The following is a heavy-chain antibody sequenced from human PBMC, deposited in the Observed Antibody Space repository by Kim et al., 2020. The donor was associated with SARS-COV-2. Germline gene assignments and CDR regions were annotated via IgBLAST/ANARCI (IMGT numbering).Heavy chain of an antibody. Sequence: KYYVDPHTGRVTISRDNAANSLFLQMNSLRAEDTAIYYCARWGVVWGLDYWGQGTLVTVSS. V-gene: IGHV3-7*01. D-gene: IGHD2-2*01. J-gene: IGHJ4*02. CDR2: K. CDR3: ARWGVVWGLDY.